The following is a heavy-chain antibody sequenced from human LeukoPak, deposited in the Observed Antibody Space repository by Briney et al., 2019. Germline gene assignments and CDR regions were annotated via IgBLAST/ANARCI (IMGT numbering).Heavy chain of an antibody. V-gene: IGHV3-48*04. CDR1: GFTVTNYW. CDR2: IKNGGSII. D-gene: IGHD2-15*01. Sequence: GGSLRLSCTTSGFTVTNYWMHWVRQAPGKGPEWVSYIKNGGSIIYYADSVKGRFTISRDDAKSSLYLQMNTLRAEDTAIYYCARETQYCSGGTCYSGLDYWGQGTLVTVSS. J-gene: IGHJ4*02. CDR3: ARETQYCSGGTCYSGLDY.